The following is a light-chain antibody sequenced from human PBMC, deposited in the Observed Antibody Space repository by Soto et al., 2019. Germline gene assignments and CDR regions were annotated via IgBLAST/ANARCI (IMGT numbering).Light chain of an antibody. V-gene: IGLV1-44*01. CDR1: SSNIGSKS. CDR3: AAWDDCLNGGV. Sequence: QSVLTQPPSASGTPGQRVTISCSGSSSNIGSKSVSWYQQVPGTAPKLLIFSNTLRPSGVPERFSGSTSGTSASLAISGLQSEDEADYYCAAWDDCLNGGVFGGGTKLTVL. J-gene: IGLJ3*02. CDR2: SNT.